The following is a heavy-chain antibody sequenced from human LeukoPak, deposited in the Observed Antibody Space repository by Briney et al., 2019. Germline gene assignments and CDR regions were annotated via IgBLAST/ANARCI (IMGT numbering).Heavy chain of an antibody. D-gene: IGHD6-13*01. CDR1: GFTFSSYG. J-gene: IGHJ3*02. V-gene: IGHV3-33*01. Sequence: GGSLRLSCAASGFTFSSYGIHWVRQAPGKGLEWVAVIWYDGSNKYYADSVKGRFTISRDNSKNTLYLQMNSLRAEDTAVYYCARDYGVIAAAPDAFDIWGQGTMVTVSS. CDR2: IWYDGSNK. CDR3: ARDYGVIAAAPDAFDI.